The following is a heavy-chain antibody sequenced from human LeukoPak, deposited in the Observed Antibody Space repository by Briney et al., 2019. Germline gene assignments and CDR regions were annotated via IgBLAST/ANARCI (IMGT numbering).Heavy chain of an antibody. Sequence: GGSLTLSCAASGFAVSNAWMRWGRQVPGKGLEWVGHIKTKTDGETTDYTTPVKGRFTISRDDSENTLYLQMNSLKTDGAAGYYCVTGIWRSGVYFNQWGQGTLVTVSS. D-gene: IGHD3-10*01. CDR2: IKTKTDGETT. CDR1: GFAVSNAW. CDR3: VTGIWRSGVYFNQ. J-gene: IGHJ4*02. V-gene: IGHV3-15*01.